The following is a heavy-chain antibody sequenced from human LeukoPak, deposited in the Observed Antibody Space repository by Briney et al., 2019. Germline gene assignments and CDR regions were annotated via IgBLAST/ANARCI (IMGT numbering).Heavy chain of an antibody. CDR1: GGSISNYY. CDR3: ARNAAVATSRSWFDP. V-gene: IGHV4-59*08. J-gene: IGHJ5*02. CDR2: AYYSGST. Sequence: SETLSLTCTVSGGSISNYYWSWIRQPPGKGLEWIGYAYYSGSTNYNPSLASRVTMSVDTSKNKFTLKLSSVTAADTAVYYCARNAAVATSRSWFDPWGQGSLVTVSS. D-gene: IGHD6-19*01.